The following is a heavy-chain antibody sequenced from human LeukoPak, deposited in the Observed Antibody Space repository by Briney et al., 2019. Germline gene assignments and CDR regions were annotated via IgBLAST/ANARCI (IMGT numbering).Heavy chain of an antibody. CDR1: GYSFTSYW. CDR2: IYPGDSHP. J-gene: IGHJ4*02. CDR3: ARFEGGGNPLNIDY. D-gene: IGHD2-15*01. V-gene: IGHV5-51*03. Sequence: GESLKISCHTSGYSFTSYWIGWARQMPGKGLEWMGIIYPGDSHPRYSPSFQGQVTVSVDKSLNTAYLQWRGLNASDTAMYYCARFEGGGNPLNIDYWGQGTLVTVSS.